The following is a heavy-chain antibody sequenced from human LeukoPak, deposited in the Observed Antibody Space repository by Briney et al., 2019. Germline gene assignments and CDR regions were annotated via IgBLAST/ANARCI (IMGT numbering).Heavy chain of an antibody. CDR3: ARGVEQREAYYYYYMDV. D-gene: IGHD1/OR15-1a*01. Sequence: ASVKVSCKASGGTFSSYAISWVRQAPGQGLEWMGGIIPIFGTANYAQKFQGRVTITTDESTSTAYMELSSLRSEDTAVYYCARGVEQREAYYYYYMDVWGKGTTVTVSS. CDR1: GGTFSSYA. J-gene: IGHJ6*03. CDR2: IIPIFGTA. V-gene: IGHV1-69*05.